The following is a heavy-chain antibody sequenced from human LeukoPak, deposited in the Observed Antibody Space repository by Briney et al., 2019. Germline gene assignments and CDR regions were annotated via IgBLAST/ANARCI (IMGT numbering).Heavy chain of an antibody. J-gene: IGHJ6*03. D-gene: IGHD6-13*01. CDR3: ARVAYSSSWYAVYYKDV. V-gene: IGHV3-48*01. Sequence: GGSLRLSCAASGFTFSCYSMNWVRQAPGKGLEWVSYISSSSSTIYYADSVKGRFTISRDNAKNSLYLQMNSLRAEDTAVYYCARVAYSSSWYAVYYKDVWGNGTTVTVSS. CDR1: GFTFSCYS. CDR2: ISSSSSTI.